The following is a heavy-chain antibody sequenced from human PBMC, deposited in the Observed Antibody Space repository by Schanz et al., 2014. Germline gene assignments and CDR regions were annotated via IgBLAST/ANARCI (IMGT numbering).Heavy chain of an antibody. Sequence: EVQLLESGGGLVQPGGSLRLSCAASGFTFGDYAMTWVRQAPGKGLEWVSAISGSGGSTYYADSVKGRFTISRDNSKNTLYLQMNSLRPEDTAVYYCARDGEAAAGCDYWGQGTLVTVSS. CDR3: ARDGEAAAGCDY. J-gene: IGHJ4*02. CDR2: ISGSGGST. D-gene: IGHD6-13*01. CDR1: GFTFGDYA. V-gene: IGHV3-23*01.